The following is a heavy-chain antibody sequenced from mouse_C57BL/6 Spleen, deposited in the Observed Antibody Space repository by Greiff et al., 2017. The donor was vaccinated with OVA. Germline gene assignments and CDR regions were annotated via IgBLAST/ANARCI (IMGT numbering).Heavy chain of an antibody. J-gene: IGHJ1*03. V-gene: IGHV5-17*01. CDR3: ARSNYVDWYFDV. CDR1: GFTFSDYG. CDR2: ISSGSSTI. D-gene: IGHD2-5*01. Sequence: EVQVVESGGGLVKPGGSLKLSCAASGFTFSDYGMHWVRQAPEKGLEWVAYISSGSSTIYYADTVKGRFTISRDNAKNTLFLQMTSLRSEDTAMYYCARSNYVDWYFDVWGTGTTVTVSS.